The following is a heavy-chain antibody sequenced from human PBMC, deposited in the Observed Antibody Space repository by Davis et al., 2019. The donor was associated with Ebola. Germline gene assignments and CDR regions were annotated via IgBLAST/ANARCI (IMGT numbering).Heavy chain of an antibody. CDR1: GGSIKTYY. CDR2: IYTSGST. D-gene: IGHD3-22*01. J-gene: IGHJ4*02. Sequence: SETLSLTCSVSGGSIKTYYWSWIRQPPGKGLEWIGHIYTSGSTKYNPSVESRVTISLDTSKNQFSLRLDSVTAADTAIYFCARDRQDSRAYGFWGQGTLVTVSS. CDR3: ARDRQDSRAYGF. V-gene: IGHV4-4*09.